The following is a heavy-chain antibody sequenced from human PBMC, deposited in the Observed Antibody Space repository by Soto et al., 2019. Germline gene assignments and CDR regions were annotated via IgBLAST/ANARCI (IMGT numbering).Heavy chain of an antibody. D-gene: IGHD2-2*01. J-gene: IGHJ6*02. Sequence: PGGSLRLSCAASGFTVSSNYMSWVRQAPGKGLEWVSVIYSGGSTHYADSVKGRFTISRDNSKNTLYLQMNSLRAEDTAVYYCARLRQLLDYGMDVWGQGTTVTVSS. CDR2: IYSGGST. V-gene: IGHV3-53*01. CDR1: GFTVSSNY. CDR3: ARLRQLLDYGMDV.